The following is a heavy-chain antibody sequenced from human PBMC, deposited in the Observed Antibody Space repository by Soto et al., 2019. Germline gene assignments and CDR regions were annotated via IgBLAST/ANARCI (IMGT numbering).Heavy chain of an antibody. J-gene: IGHJ5*02. CDR3: AREGADPYSSSSVRNWFDP. D-gene: IGHD6-6*01. CDR1: GGTFSSYA. V-gene: IGHV1-69*12. Sequence: QVQLVQSGAEVKKPGSSVKVSCKASGGTFSSYAISWVRQAPGQGLEWMGGIIPIFGTANYAQKFQGRVTITADESTSTAYMELSSLRSEDTAVYYCAREGADPYSSSSVRNWFDPWGQGTLVTVSS. CDR2: IIPIFGTA.